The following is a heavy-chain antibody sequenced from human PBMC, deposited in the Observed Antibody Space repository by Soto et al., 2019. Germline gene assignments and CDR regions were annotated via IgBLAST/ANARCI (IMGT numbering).Heavy chain of an antibody. CDR2: IIPIFGTA. V-gene: IGHV1-69*13. CDR3: ARDRGATGTTGL. CDR1: GGTFSSYA. J-gene: IGHJ4*02. Sequence: ASVKVSCKASGGTFSSYAISWVRQAPGQGLEWMGGIIPIFGTANYAQKFQGRVTITADESTSTAYMELSSLRSEDTAVYYCARDRGATGTTGLWGQGTLVTVSS. D-gene: IGHD1-7*01.